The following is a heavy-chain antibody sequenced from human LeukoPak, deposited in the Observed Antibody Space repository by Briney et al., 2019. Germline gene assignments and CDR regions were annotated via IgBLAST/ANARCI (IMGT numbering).Heavy chain of an antibody. V-gene: IGHV3-23*01. CDR3: AKGLWIQLWL. D-gene: IGHD5-18*01. J-gene: IGHJ4*02. CDR2: ISGSGGST. Sequence: PGGSLRLSCAASGFTFSSYEMNWVRQAPGKGLEWVSAISGSGGSTYYADSVKGRFTISRDNSKNTLYLQMNSLRAEDTAVNYCAKGLWIQLWLGGQGTLVTVSS. CDR1: GFTFSSYE.